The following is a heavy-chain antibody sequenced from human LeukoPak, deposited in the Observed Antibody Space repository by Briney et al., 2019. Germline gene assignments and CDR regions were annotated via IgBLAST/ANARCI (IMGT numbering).Heavy chain of an antibody. D-gene: IGHD1-7*01. CDR2: IRYDGSNK. V-gene: IGHV3-30*02. Sequence: PGGSLRLSCAASGFTFSSYGMHWVRQAPGKGLEWVAFIRYDGSNKYYADSVKGRFTISRDNSKNTLYLQMNSLRAEDTAVYYCAKVSNYSGISYYYYYMDVWGKGTTVTISS. CDR1: GFTFSSYG. CDR3: AKVSNYSGISYYYYYMDV. J-gene: IGHJ6*03.